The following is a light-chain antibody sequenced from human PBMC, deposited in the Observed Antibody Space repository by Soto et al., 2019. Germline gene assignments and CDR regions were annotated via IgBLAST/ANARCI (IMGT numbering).Light chain of an antibody. Sequence: EIVLTQSPGTLSLSPGERATLSCRASQSVSSNFLAWYQQKPGQAPRLLIYDASNRATGMPDRFSGSGSGTDFTLTISRLEPEDFGVYFCQQYDQWWTFGQGTKV. CDR2: DAS. CDR1: QSVSSNF. J-gene: IGKJ1*01. CDR3: QQYDQWWT. V-gene: IGKV3-20*01.